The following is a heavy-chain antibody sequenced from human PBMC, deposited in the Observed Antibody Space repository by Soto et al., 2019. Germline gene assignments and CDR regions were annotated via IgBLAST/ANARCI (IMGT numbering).Heavy chain of an antibody. D-gene: IGHD6-13*01. CDR1: GGSISSYY. Sequence: PSETLSLTCTVSGGSISSYYCSWIRQPPGKGLEWIGYIYYSGSTNYNPSLKSRVTISVDTSKNQFSLKLTSVTAADTAVYYCARGRAAVEDFDYWGQGTLVTVSS. J-gene: IGHJ4*02. V-gene: IGHV4-59*01. CDR3: ARGRAAVEDFDY. CDR2: IYYSGST.